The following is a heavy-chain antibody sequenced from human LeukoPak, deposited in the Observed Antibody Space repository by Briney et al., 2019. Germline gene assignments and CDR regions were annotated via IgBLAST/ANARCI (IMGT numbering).Heavy chain of an antibody. CDR2: INSDGSST. J-gene: IGHJ1*01. CDR1: GFTFSSYW. D-gene: IGHD6-19*01. Sequence: GGSLRLSCAASGFTFSSYWMHWVRQAPGKGLVWVSRINSDGSSTSYADSVKGRFTISRDNAKNTLYLQMNSLRAEDTAVYYCASPHTGQWLVEYFQHWGQGTLVTVSS. CDR3: ASPHTGQWLVEYFQH. V-gene: IGHV3-74*01.